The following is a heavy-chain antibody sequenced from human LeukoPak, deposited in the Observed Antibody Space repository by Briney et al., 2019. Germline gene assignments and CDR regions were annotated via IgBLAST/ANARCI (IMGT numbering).Heavy chain of an antibody. Sequence: GASVKVSCKASGYTFTGYYMHWVRQAPGQGLEWMGWINPNSGGTNYAQKFQGRVTMTRDTSISTAYMELSRLRSDDTAVYYCASKYYDSSGYYVFAFDIWGQGTMVTVSS. D-gene: IGHD3-22*01. CDR1: GYTFTGYY. CDR2: INPNSGGT. V-gene: IGHV1-2*02. CDR3: ASKYYDSSGYYVFAFDI. J-gene: IGHJ3*02.